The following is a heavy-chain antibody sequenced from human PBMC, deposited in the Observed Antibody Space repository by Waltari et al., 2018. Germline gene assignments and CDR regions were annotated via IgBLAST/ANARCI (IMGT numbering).Heavy chain of an antibody. J-gene: IGHJ4*02. CDR3: ARDRGYSSSWTGY. V-gene: IGHV3-33*01. Sequence: QVQLVESGGGVVQPGRSLRLSCAASGFTFSSSGMHWVRQAPGKGLEWVAVIWYDGSNKYYADSVKGRFTISRDNSKNTLYLQMNSLRAEDTAVYYCARDRGYSSSWTGYWGQGTLVTVSS. D-gene: IGHD6-13*01. CDR2: IWYDGSNK. CDR1: GFTFSSSG.